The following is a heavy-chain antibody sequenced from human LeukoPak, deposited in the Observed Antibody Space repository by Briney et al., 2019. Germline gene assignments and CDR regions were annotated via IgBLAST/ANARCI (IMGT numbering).Heavy chain of an antibody. Sequence: GGSLRLSCAASRFTFSSYAMSWVRQAPGKGLEWVSGISGSGDYTYYADSVKGRFTISRDNSKNTLYLQMNSLRAEDTAVYYCAKGGIAVAGTSVYYYMDVWGKGTTVTISS. CDR1: RFTFSSYA. CDR3: AKGGIAVAGTSVYYYMDV. D-gene: IGHD6-13*01. J-gene: IGHJ6*03. CDR2: ISGSGDYT. V-gene: IGHV3-23*01.